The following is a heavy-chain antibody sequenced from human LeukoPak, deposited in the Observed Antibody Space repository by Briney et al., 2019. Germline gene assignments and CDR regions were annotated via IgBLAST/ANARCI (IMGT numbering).Heavy chain of an antibody. CDR1: GGSISGGDYY. D-gene: IGHD1-26*01. CDR2: IYYSGST. Sequence: PSETLSLTCTVSGGSISGGDYYWSWIRQPPGKGLEWIGYIYYSGSTYYNPSLKSRVTISVDTSKNQFSLKLSSVTAADTAVYYCASNSGSYFGDFDYWGQGTLVTVSS. CDR3: ASNSGSYFGDFDY. J-gene: IGHJ4*02. V-gene: IGHV4-30-4*08.